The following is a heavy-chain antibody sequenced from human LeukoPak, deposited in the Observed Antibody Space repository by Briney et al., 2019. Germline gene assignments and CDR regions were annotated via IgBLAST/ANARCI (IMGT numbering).Heavy chain of an antibody. CDR3: ARAGHSSSSEEYYYYYMDV. J-gene: IGHJ6*03. Sequence: PGGSLRLSCAASGFTFSTYGMHWVRQAPGRGLEWLARIWNDGSKKYYADSVKGRLTISRDNPKNTVYLQMNSLGAEDTAVYYCARAGHSSSSEEYYYYYMDVWGKGTTVTVSS. CDR1: GFTFSTYG. CDR2: IWNDGSKK. V-gene: IGHV3-33*01. D-gene: IGHD6-6*01.